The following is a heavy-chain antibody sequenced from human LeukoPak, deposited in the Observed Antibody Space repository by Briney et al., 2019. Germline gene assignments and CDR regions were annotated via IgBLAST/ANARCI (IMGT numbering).Heavy chain of an antibody. CDR2: ISSSSXYT. CDR3: AAESIYYDSSGYYSR. CDR1: GFTXSXXX. V-gene: IGHV3-11*05. Sequence: NSGGSLRLSXAASGFTXSXXXXXXIRQXPGKXXXXXXXISSSSXYTNYADSVXXXXXXSRDNAKNSLYLQMNSLRAEDTAVYYCAAESIYYDSSGYYSRWGQGTLVTVSS. D-gene: IGHD3-22*01. J-gene: IGHJ4*02.